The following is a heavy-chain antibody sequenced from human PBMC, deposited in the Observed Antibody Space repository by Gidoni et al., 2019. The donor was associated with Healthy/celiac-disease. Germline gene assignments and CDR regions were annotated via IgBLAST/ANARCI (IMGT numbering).Heavy chain of an antibody. CDR2: ISGSGRTI. J-gene: IGHJ6*02. V-gene: IGHV3-11*01. Sequence: QVQLVESGGALVKPGGSLRLSCAASGFTFNYFYMSWIRQAQGKRLEWVSYISGSGRTIYYADSVKGRFTVSRDNAKNLLYLQMNSLRADDTAVYYCARRGYCTTGSCLSSGLDVWGQGTTVTVSS. CDR1: GFTFNYFY. D-gene: IGHD2-8*01. CDR3: ARRGYCTTGSCLSSGLDV.